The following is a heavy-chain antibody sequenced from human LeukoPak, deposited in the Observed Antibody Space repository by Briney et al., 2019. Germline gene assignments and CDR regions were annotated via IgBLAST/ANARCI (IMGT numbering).Heavy chain of an antibody. CDR1: GGSISSYH. Sequence: PSETLSLTCTVSGGSISSYHWSWIRQPPGNGLEWIGYIYYSGSTNYNPSLKSRVTISVDTSKNQFSLKLSSVTAADTAVYYCARVPATATYYYYYMDVWGKGTTVTISS. CDR3: ARVPATATYYYYYMDV. D-gene: IGHD2-15*01. V-gene: IGHV4-59*01. CDR2: IYYSGST. J-gene: IGHJ6*03.